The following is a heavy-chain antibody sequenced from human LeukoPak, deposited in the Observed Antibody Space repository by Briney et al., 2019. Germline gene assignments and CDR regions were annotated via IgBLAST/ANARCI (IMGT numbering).Heavy chain of an antibody. CDR2: ISSSSSYI. Sequence: KPGESLRLSCAASGFTFSSYSMNWVRQAPGEGLEWVSSISSSSSYIYYADSVKGRFTISRDNAKNSLYLQMNSLRAEDTAVYYCARVRYYYDSSGYMTLDYWGQGTLVTVSS. CDR1: GFTFSSYS. D-gene: IGHD3-22*01. CDR3: ARVRYYYDSSGYMTLDY. J-gene: IGHJ4*02. V-gene: IGHV3-21*01.